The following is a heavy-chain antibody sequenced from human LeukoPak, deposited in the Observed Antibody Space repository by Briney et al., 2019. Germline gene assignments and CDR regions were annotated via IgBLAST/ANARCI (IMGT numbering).Heavy chain of an antibody. CDR3: ARDLGYCSITGCSRNWFDP. Sequence: PGGSLRLSCAASGFTFSTYTMSWVRQAPGKGLEWVSAINTGGGTSSADSVKGRFTISRDNSESTLYLQMSSLRAEDTAVYYCARDLGYCSITGCSRNWFDPWGQGTLVTVSS. CDR2: INTGGGT. D-gene: IGHD2-2*03. J-gene: IGHJ5*02. V-gene: IGHV3-23*01. CDR1: GFTFSTYT.